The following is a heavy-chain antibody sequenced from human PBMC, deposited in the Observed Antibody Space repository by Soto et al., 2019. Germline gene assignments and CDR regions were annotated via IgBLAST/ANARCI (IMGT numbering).Heavy chain of an antibody. V-gene: IGHV3-74*01. CDR3: ATAGSYRFDY. CDR2: ISPDERFT. Sequence: PGGSLRLSCADSGFTLSNYWVHWVRQAPGKGLMWVSRISPDERFTNYADSVKGRFSISRDNAKNTVSLQMNSLRDEDTAVYYCATAGSYRFDYWGQGISVTVSS. D-gene: IGHD3-10*01. J-gene: IGHJ4*02. CDR1: GFTLSNYW.